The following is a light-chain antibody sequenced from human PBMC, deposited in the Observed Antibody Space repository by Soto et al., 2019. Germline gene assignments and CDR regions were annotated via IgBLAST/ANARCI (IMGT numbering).Light chain of an antibody. CDR1: KLGDKY. CDR3: QAWDSSEGVV. V-gene: IGLV3-1*01. J-gene: IGLJ2*01. CDR2: QDS. Sequence: SYELTQPPSVSVSPGQTASITCSGDKLGDKYACWYQQKPGQSPVLVIYQDSKRPSGIPERFSGSNSGNTATLTISGTQAMDEADDYCQAWDSSEGVVFGGGTKLTVL.